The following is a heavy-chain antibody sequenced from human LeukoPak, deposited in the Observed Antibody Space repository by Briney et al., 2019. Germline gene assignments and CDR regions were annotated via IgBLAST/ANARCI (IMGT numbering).Heavy chain of an antibody. D-gene: IGHD6-19*01. J-gene: IGHJ5*02. V-gene: IGHV7-4-1*02. CDR1: GYTFTSYA. Sequence: ASVKVSCKASGYTFTSYAMNWVRQAPGQGLEWMGWINTNTGNPTYAQGFTGRFVFSLDTSVSTAYLQISSLKAEDTAVYYCVISIAVAGKRIDVGWFDPWGQGTLVTVSS. CDR3: VISIAVAGKRIDVGWFDP. CDR2: INTNTGNP.